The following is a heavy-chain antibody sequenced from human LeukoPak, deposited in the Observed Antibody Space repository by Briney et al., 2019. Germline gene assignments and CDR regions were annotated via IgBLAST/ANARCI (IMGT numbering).Heavy chain of an antibody. CDR3: AKDQGVVGSYDY. J-gene: IGHJ4*01. CDR1: GFTFSTFG. CDR2: IQYDDSIE. V-gene: IGHV3-30*02. Sequence: GGSLRLSCAASGFTFSTFGMDWVRQAPDKGLEWVAFIQYDDSIEYYADSVKGRFTISRDNSKNTLYLQMNSLRGDDTAVYYCAKDQGVVGSYDYWGHGTLVTVSS. D-gene: IGHD3-10*01.